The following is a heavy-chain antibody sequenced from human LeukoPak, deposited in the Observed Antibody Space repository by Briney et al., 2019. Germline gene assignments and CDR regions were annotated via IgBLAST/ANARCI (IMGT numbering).Heavy chain of an antibody. D-gene: IGHD6-13*01. CDR2: IYYSGST. J-gene: IGHJ5*02. CDR3: ARDLQGSSRSFDP. V-gene: IGHV4-59*02. CDR1: GGSVNSFY. Sequence: SETLSLTCSVSGGSVNSFYWVWIRQSPGKGLEWIGYIYYSGSTHYNPSLKSRVTISADRSRNQFSLRLKSATAADTAVYYCARDLQGSSRSFDPWGQGTLVTVSS.